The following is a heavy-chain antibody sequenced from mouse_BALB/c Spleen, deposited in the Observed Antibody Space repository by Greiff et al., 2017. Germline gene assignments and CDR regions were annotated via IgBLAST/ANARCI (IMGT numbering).Heavy chain of an antibody. CDR1: GFTFSSFG. D-gene: IGHD2-2*01. Sequence: EVNVVESGGGLVQPGGSRKLSCAASGFTFSSFGMHWVRQAPEKGLEWVAYISSGSSTIYYADTVKGRFTISRDNPKNTLFLQMTSLRSEDTAMYYCARGGLPHYYAMDYWGQGTSVTVSS. J-gene: IGHJ4*01. CDR3: ARGGLPHYYAMDY. V-gene: IGHV5-17*02. CDR2: ISSGSSTI.